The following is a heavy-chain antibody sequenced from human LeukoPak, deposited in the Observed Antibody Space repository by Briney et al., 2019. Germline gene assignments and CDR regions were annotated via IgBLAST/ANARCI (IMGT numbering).Heavy chain of an antibody. V-gene: IGHV1-18*01. D-gene: IGHD2/OR15-2a*01. CDR2: ISAYNGNT. J-gene: IGHJ5*02. CDR3: ARNNWPNWFDP. Sequence: MGWISAYNGNTNYAQKLQGRVTMTTDTSTSTAYMELRSLRSDDTAVYYCARNNWPNWFDPWGQGTLVTVSS.